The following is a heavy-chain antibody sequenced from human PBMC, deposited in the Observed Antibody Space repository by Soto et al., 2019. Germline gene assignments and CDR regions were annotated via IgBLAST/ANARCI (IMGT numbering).Heavy chain of an antibody. J-gene: IGHJ6*02. CDR3: ARDMRVAFGIVAVPAGIGNYYYNGMDV. Sequence: GASVKVSCKASGYTFTSYGISWVRQAPGQGLEWMGWISAYNGNTNYAQKLQGRVTMTTDTSTSTAYMELRSLRSDDTAVYYCARDMRVAFGIVAVPAGIGNYYYNGMDVWRQGTTVTVSS. V-gene: IGHV1-18*01. CDR1: GYTFTSYG. D-gene: IGHD2-2*01. CDR2: ISAYNGNT.